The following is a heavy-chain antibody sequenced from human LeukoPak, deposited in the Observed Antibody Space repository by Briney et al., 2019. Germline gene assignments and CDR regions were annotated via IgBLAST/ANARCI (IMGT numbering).Heavy chain of an antibody. CDR3: ARNAGRDGYNRLDY. J-gene: IGHJ4*02. CDR1: GGSISSYY. CDR2: IYTSGST. V-gene: IGHV4-4*07. D-gene: IGHD5-24*01. Sequence: PSETLSLTXTVSGGSISSYYWSWTRQPAGKGLEWIGRIYTSGSTNYNPSLKSRVTMSVDTSKNQFSLKLSSVTAADTAVYYCARNAGRDGYNRLDYWGQGTLVTVSS.